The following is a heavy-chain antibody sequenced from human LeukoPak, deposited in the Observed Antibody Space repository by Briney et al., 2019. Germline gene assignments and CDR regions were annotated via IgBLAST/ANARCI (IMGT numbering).Heavy chain of an antibody. CDR2: ISNDGTIK. D-gene: IGHD3-10*01. CDR3: AKDRAFQAAGVTDY. J-gene: IGHJ4*02. V-gene: IGHV3-30*18. Sequence: GGSLRLSCAASGLSFSSHGMHWVRQAPGKGLERVAVISNDGTIKLYGDSVKGRFTISRDDSKNTLYLQMNSLKTEDTAVYYCAKDRAFQAAGVTDYWGQGTLVTVSS. CDR1: GLSFSSHG.